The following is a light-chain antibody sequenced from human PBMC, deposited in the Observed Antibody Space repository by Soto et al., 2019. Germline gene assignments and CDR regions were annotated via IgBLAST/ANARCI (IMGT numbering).Light chain of an antibody. CDR3: HQRQSWPRT. CDR2: DAS. CDR1: QSVGRT. Sequence: EIVLTQSPATLSLSPGERATLSCRASQSVGRTLAWFQQKPGQAPRLLIYDASNRATGIPARFTGSGSGTDFTLTIRSLEPEDFALYYCHQRQSWPRTFGQGTKVDIK. J-gene: IGKJ1*01. V-gene: IGKV3-11*01.